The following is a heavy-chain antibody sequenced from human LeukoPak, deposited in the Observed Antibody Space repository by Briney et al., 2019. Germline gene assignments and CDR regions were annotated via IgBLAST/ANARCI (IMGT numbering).Heavy chain of an antibody. J-gene: IGHJ6*02. V-gene: IGHV3-21*01. CDR1: GFTFSSYS. D-gene: IGHD6-13*01. CDR2: IRSSSRYI. Sequence: PGGSLRLSCAASGFTFSSYSMNWVRQAPGKGLEWVSSIRSSSRYIYYADSVKGRFTISRDNAKNSLYLQMNSMRAEDTAVYCCASRSSWSRGRYYYGMDVWGQGTPVTVSS. CDR3: ASRSSWSRGRYYYGMDV.